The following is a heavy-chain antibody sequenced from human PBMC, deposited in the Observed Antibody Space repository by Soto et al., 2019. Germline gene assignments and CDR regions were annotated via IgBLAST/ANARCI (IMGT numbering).Heavy chain of an antibody. J-gene: IGHJ4*02. V-gene: IGHV3-48*01. Sequence: PGGSLRLSCAASGFTFSTYKMNWVRQAPGKGLEWVSYISSSSSTIYYADSVKGRFTISRDNAKNSLYLQMNSLRGEDTAVYYCARDAYDYDDTSGYYRHWGQGTLVTVS. CDR1: GFTFSTYK. CDR3: ARDAYDYDDTSGYYRH. D-gene: IGHD3-22*01. CDR2: ISSSSSTI.